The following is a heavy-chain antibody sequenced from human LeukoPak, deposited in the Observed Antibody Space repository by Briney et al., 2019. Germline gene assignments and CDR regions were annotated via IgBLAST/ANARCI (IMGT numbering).Heavy chain of an antibody. CDR3: ARVDQLLSGWFDP. D-gene: IGHD2-2*01. J-gene: IGHJ5*02. V-gene: IGHV4-59*01. Sequence: PSETLSLTCTVSGGSISSYYWSWIRQPPGKGLEWIGYIYYSGSTNYNPSLKSRVTISVDTSKNQFSLKLSSVTAADTAVYYCARVDQLLSGWFDPWGRGTLVTVSS. CDR1: GGSISSYY. CDR2: IYYSGST.